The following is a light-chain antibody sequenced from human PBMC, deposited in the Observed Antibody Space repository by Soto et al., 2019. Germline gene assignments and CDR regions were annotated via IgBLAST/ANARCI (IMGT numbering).Light chain of an antibody. CDR2: GVS. Sequence: EIVLTQSPGTLSLSPGERATLSCRASQSVDSTYLAWYQQKPGQAPRLLIYGVSSRATGIPDRFSGSGSGTDFTLTVSRLEPEDFAVYYCQQYHNWPAFGQGTKVEIK. CDR1: QSVDSTY. CDR3: QQYHNWPA. J-gene: IGKJ1*01. V-gene: IGKV3-20*01.